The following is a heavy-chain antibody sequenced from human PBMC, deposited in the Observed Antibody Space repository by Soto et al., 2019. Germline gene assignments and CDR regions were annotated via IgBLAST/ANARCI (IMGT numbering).Heavy chain of an antibody. D-gene: IGHD5-12*01. CDR1: GFTFSDYY. CDR3: ARDFGDIVATDWSYFDY. J-gene: IGHJ4*02. CDR2: ISSSGSTI. V-gene: IGHV3-11*01. Sequence: NPGGSLRLSCAASGFTFSDYYINWIRQAPGKGLEWVSYISSSGSTIYYADSVKGRFTISRDNAKNSLYLQMNSLRAEDTAVYYCARDFGDIVATDWSYFDYWGQGTLVTVSS.